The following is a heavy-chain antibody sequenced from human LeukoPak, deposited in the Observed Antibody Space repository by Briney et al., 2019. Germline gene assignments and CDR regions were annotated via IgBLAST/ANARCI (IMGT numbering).Heavy chain of an antibody. J-gene: IGHJ4*02. CDR1: GFTFSSYE. D-gene: IGHD3/OR15-3a*01. V-gene: IGHV3-48*03. CDR3: ARGLPDWLLSINLWQYYFDY. Sequence: PGGSLRLSCAASGFTFSSYEMNWVRQAPGKGLEWVSYISSSGSTIYYADSVKGRFTISRDNAKNSLYLQMNSLRAEDTAVYYCARGLPDWLLSINLWQYYFDYWGQGTLVTVSS. CDR2: ISSSGSTI.